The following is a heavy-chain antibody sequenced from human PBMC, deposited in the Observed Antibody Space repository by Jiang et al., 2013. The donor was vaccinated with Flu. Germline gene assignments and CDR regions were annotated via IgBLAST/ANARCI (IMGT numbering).Heavy chain of an antibody. D-gene: IGHD3-22*01. V-gene: IGHV3-23*01. CDR2: ISGTGGTT. J-gene: IGHJ3*01. CDR1: GFTFSSYD. CDR3: AKPATPAYYDRSDECDPDAFDV. Sequence: VQLLESGGGLVQPGGSLRLSCVASGFTFSSYDVAWVRQTPGRGLEWVSIISGTGGTTDYADSVKGRFTISRDNARSTVYLQMSSLRAEDTAVYYCAKPATPAYYDRSDECDPDAFDVWGQGTMVTVSS.